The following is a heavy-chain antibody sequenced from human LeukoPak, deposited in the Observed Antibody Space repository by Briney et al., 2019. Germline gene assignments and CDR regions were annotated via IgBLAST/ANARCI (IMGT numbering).Heavy chain of an antibody. CDR3: AKVGGTWYSSGWYFDY. D-gene: IGHD6-19*01. CDR2: TYTGGNS. V-gene: IGHV3-53*01. Sequence: GGSLRLSCAASGFTVSSIHMVWVRQAPGKGLEWVSVTYTGGNSYYADSVKGRFTISRDNSKNTLYLQMNNLRAEDTAVYYCAKVGGTWYSSGWYFDYWGQGTLVTVSS. J-gene: IGHJ4*02. CDR1: GFTVSSIH.